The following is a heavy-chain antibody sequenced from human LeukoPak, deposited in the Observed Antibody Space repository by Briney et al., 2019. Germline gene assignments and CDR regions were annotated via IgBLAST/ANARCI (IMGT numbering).Heavy chain of an antibody. CDR2: IIPILGIA. D-gene: IGHD6-13*01. J-gene: IGHJ4*02. CDR1: GGTFSSYA. CDR3: ATPQYSSSWYYFDY. V-gene: IGHV1-69*04. Sequence: SVKVSCKASGGTFSSYAISWVRQAAGQGLEWMGRIIPILGIANYAQKFQGRVTITADKSTTTAYMELSSLRSEDTAVYYCATPQYSSSWYYFDYWGQGTLVTVSS.